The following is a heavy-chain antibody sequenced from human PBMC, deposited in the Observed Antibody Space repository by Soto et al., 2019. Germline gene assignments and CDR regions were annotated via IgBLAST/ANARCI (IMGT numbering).Heavy chain of an antibody. CDR3: ARGGAIAAAGTYYYYGMDV. Sequence: QVQLVQSGAEVKKPGSSVKVSCKASGGTFSSYAISWVRQAPGQGLEWMGGIIPIFGTANYAQKFQGRVTITADESTRTAYMELSSLRSEDTAVYYCARGGAIAAAGTYYYYGMDVWGQGTTVTVSS. V-gene: IGHV1-69*01. CDR1: GGTFSSYA. CDR2: IIPIFGTA. D-gene: IGHD6-13*01. J-gene: IGHJ6*02.